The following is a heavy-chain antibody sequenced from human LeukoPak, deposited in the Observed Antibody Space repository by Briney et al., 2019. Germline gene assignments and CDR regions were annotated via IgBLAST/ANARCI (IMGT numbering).Heavy chain of an antibody. D-gene: IGHD1-26*01. CDR1: GFTFSSYS. Sequence: GGSLRLSCAASGFTFSSYSMNWVRQAPGKGLEWVSVISAGGGTTYYADSVKGRFTVSRDNSKNTLYLQMSSLRVEDTAVYYCASDMGATCRRCFDNWGQGTRVSVSS. CDR2: ISAGGGTT. V-gene: IGHV3-23*01. CDR3: ASDMGATCRRCFDN. J-gene: IGHJ4*02.